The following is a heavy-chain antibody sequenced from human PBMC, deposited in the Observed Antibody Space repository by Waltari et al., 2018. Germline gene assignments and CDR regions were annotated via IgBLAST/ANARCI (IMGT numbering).Heavy chain of an antibody. V-gene: IGHV1-69*10. CDR2: IIPILGIA. Sequence: QVQLVQSGAEVKKPGSSVKVSCKASGGTFSSYATSWVRQARRQGLEWMGGIIPILGIANYAQKFQGRVTITADKSTSTAYMELSSLRSEDTAVYYCASRGGADFWSGYFMSYFDYWGQGTLVTVSS. CDR3: ASRGGADFWSGYFMSYFDY. D-gene: IGHD3-3*01. J-gene: IGHJ4*02. CDR1: GGTFSSYA.